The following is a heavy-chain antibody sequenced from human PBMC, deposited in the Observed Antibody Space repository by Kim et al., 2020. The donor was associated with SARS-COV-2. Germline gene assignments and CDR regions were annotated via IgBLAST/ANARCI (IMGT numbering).Heavy chain of an antibody. Sequence: GRFTISRDNSKNTLYLQMNSLRAEDTAVYYCAKDSGCSSTSCYSLGAFDIWGQGTMVTVSS. V-gene: IGHV3-30*02. CDR3: AKDSGCSSTSCYSLGAFDI. J-gene: IGHJ3*02. D-gene: IGHD2-2*01.